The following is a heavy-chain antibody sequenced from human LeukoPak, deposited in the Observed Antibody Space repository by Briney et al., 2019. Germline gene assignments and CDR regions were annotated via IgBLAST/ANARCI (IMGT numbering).Heavy chain of an antibody. D-gene: IGHD4-17*01. CDR2: ISGSGSTI. V-gene: IGHV3-48*03. J-gene: IGHJ4*02. Sequence: GGSLRLSCAASGFAFSSYEMNWVRQAPGKGLEWVSYISGSGSTIYYADSVKGRFTISRDNAKNSLHLQMNSLGAEGTAVYYCARHLYGGDCWGQGTLVTVSS. CDR1: GFAFSSYE. CDR3: ARHLYGGDC.